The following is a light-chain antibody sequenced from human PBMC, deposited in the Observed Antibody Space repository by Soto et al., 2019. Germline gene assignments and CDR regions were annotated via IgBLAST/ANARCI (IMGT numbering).Light chain of an antibody. CDR2: RVN. CDR1: SSDVGGYDY. CDR3: SSYAGTYNLYF. J-gene: IGLJ1*01. V-gene: IGLV2-14*01. Sequence: QSVLTQPASVSESPGQSITISCTGTSSDVGGYDYVSWYQHHPGKVPKLLIYRVNNWPSGVSSRFSGSKSGNTASLTISGLQAEDEADYYCSSYAGTYNLYFFGTGTKVTVL.